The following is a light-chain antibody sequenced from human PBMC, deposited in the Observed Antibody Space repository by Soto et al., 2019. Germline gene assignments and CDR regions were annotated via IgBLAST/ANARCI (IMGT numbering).Light chain of an antibody. Sequence: EIVMTHSPATLSVSPGERATLSCRASQRIDTSLAWYQQRPGQAPRLLISDASNRATGIPARFSGSGSGTEFTLTISSLQSEDFAVYHCQHYNSWPRTWTFGQGTKVDIK. CDR3: QHYNSWPRTWT. J-gene: IGKJ1*01. CDR2: DAS. V-gene: IGKV3D-15*01. CDR1: QRIDTS.